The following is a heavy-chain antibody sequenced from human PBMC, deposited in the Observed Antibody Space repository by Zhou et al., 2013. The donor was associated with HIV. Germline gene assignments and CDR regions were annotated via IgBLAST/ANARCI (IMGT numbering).Heavy chain of an antibody. J-gene: IGHJ4*02. Sequence: QVQLVQSGAEVKKPGASVKVSCKASGYTFTSYGISWVRQAPGQGLEWMGWISAYNGNTNYAQKLQGRVTMTTDTSTSTAYMELRSLRSDDTAVYYCARDVKVLWFGELFHFDYWGQGTLVTVSS. CDR3: ARDVKVLWFGELFHFDY. V-gene: IGHV1-18*01. CDR2: ISAYNGNT. D-gene: IGHD3-10*01. CDR1: GYTFTSYG.